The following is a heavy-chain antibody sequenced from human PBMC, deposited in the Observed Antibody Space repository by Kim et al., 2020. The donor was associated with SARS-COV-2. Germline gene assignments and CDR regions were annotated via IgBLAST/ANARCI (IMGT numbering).Heavy chain of an antibody. J-gene: IGHJ4*02. D-gene: IGHD6-6*01. CDR3: AKGGGLAARHFDL. V-gene: IGHV3-23*01. Sequence: AASGKGRFTISRDNSKNMLFLQMSSLRAEDTAIYYCAKGGGLAARHFDLWGQGTLVTVSS.